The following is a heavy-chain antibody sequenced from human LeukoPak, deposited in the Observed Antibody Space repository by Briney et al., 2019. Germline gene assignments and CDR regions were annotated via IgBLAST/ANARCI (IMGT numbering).Heavy chain of an antibody. V-gene: IGHV4-30-4*01. CDR3: ARADSDYGSGLEY. CDR2: IYYSGST. CDR1: GGSISSGDYY. D-gene: IGHD3-10*01. Sequence: PSETLCLTCTVSGGSISSGDYYRSWIRQPPGKGLELIGYIYYSGSTYYNPSLKSRVTISVDTSKNQFSLKLSSVTAADTALYYCARADSDYGSGLEYWGQGTLVTVSS. J-gene: IGHJ4*02.